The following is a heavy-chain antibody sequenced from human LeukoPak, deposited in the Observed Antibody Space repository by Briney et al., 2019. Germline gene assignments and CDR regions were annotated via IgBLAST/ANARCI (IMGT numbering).Heavy chain of an antibody. V-gene: IGHV4-30-4*01. CDR1: GGSISSGDYY. Sequence: KPSETLSLTCTVSGGSISSGDYYWSWIRQPPGKGLEWIGYIYYSGSTYYNPSLKSRVTISVDTSKNQFSLKLSSVTAADTAVYYCAGTYYYDSSGYYGIDYWGQGTLVTVSS. CDR2: IYYSGST. D-gene: IGHD3-22*01. CDR3: AGTYYYDSSGYYGIDY. J-gene: IGHJ4*02.